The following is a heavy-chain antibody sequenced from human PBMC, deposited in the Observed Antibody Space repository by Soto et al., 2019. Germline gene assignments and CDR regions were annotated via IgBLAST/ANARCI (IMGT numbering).Heavy chain of an antibody. Sequence: GGSLSLSCAASGFPFDDYAMHWVRQAPGKGLEWVSLISWDGGSTYYADSVKGRFTISRDNSKNSLYLQMNSLRTEDTALYYRAKDIWPYDSSYGMDVWGQGTTVTVSS. CDR2: ISWDGGST. V-gene: IGHV3-43*01. D-gene: IGHD4-4*01. J-gene: IGHJ6*02. CDR1: GFPFDDYA. CDR3: AKDIWPYDSSYGMDV.